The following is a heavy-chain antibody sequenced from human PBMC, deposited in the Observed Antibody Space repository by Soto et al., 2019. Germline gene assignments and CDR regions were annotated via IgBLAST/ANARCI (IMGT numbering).Heavy chain of an antibody. CDR1: GYSFTSYC. V-gene: IGHV5-51*01. CDR3: ARASGSGSYYSPADS. Sequence: GESLKIYCKGSGYSFTSYCIGWVSQMPGKGMEWMEIIYPGDSDTRYSPSFQGQVTISADKSISTAYLQWSSLKASDTAMYYCARASGSGSYYSPADSWGQGTLVTVSS. D-gene: IGHD3-10*01. CDR2: IYPGDSDT. J-gene: IGHJ4*02.